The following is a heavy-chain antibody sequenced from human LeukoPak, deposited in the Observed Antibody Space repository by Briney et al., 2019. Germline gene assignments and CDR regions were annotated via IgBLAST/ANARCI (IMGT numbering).Heavy chain of an antibody. V-gene: IGHV5-51*01. D-gene: IGHD6-19*01. CDR1: GNSFTNYW. CDR2: IYPGDSDT. CDR3: ARRLYSSGWTDAFDI. J-gene: IGHJ3*02. Sequence: GESLKISCKGSGNSFTNYWIAWVRQMPGKGLEWMGIIYPGDSDTRYSPSFQGQVTISADKSISTAYLQWSSLKASDTAMYYCARRLYSSGWTDAFDIWGQGTMVTVSS.